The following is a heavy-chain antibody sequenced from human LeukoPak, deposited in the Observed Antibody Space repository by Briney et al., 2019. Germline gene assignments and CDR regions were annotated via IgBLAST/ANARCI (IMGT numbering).Heavy chain of an antibody. Sequence: GASVKVSCKASGYTFTSYDIKWVRQATGQGLEWMGWLNPNSGNTGYAQKFQGRVTITRNTSINTAYMELSSLRSEDTAVYYCARMTVSGRDNWFDPWGQGTLVTVSS. CDR2: LNPNSGNT. V-gene: IGHV1-8*03. D-gene: IGHD6-19*01. CDR3: ARMTVSGRDNWFDP. J-gene: IGHJ5*02. CDR1: GYTFTSYD.